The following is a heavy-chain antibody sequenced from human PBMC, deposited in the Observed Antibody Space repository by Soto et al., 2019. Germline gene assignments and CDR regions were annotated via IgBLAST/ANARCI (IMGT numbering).Heavy chain of an antibody. CDR3: ARDGRIVGATFDPPPLDY. CDR2: ISSSSSYI. Sequence: GGSLRLSCAASGFTFSSYSMNWVRQAPGKGLEWVSSISSSSSYIYYADSVKGRFTISRDNAKNSLYLQMNSLRAEDTAVYYCARDGRIVGATFDPPPLDYWGQGTLVTVSS. J-gene: IGHJ4*02. V-gene: IGHV3-21*01. D-gene: IGHD1-26*01. CDR1: GFTFSSYS.